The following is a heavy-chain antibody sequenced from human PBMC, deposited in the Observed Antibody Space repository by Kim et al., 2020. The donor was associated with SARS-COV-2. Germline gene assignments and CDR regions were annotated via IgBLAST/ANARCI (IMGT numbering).Heavy chain of an antibody. Sequence: GGSLRLSCAASGFTFSSYWMSWVRQAPGKGLEWVANIKQDGSEKYYVDSVKGRFTISRDNAKNSLYLQMNSLRAEDTAVYYCARDMHYNDSSGYCFDYWGQGTLVTVSS. CDR2: IKQDGSEK. D-gene: IGHD3-22*01. CDR3: ARDMHYNDSSGYCFDY. J-gene: IGHJ4*02. CDR1: GFTFSSYW. V-gene: IGHV3-7*01.